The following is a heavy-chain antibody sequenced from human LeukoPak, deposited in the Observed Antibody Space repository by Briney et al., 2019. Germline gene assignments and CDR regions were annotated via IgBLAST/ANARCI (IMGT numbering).Heavy chain of an antibody. V-gene: IGHV3-23*01. J-gene: IGHJ4*02. D-gene: IGHD5-12*01. CDR1: GFTFSSYA. CDR2: ISGSGAAT. Sequence: PGGSLRLSCAASGFTFSSYAMSWVRQAPGKGPEWVSVISGSGAATYYADSVKGRFTISRDNSKNTLYLQMTSLRAEDTAVYYCAKDGVATITFDYWGQGTLVTVSS. CDR3: AKDGVATITFDY.